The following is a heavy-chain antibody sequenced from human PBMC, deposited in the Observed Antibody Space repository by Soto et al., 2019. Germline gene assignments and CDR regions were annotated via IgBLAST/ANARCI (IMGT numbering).Heavy chain of an antibody. Sequence: QVQLQESGPGLVKPSGTLSLTCTVSGGSISSYYWSWIRQPPGKGLEWIGYIYYSGSTNYNPSLKSRVTISVDQSKNQFSLKLSSVTAADTAVYYCARGDPLLWFGEKVYYGMDVWGQGTTVTVSS. CDR1: GGSISSYY. D-gene: IGHD3-10*01. J-gene: IGHJ6*02. CDR2: IYYSGST. V-gene: IGHV4-59*01. CDR3: ARGDPLLWFGEKVYYGMDV.